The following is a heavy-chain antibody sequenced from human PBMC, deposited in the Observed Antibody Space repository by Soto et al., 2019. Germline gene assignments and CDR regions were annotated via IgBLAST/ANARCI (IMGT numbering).Heavy chain of an antibody. CDR3: ARRPTATAS. Sequence: GGSLRLSCAASGFTFSTYAVAWVRQSPGKGLERVSSISASGGDTWYADSVKGRFTISRDNSKNTLYLQMNSLRVEDTAVYYCARRPTATASWGQGTLVTVSS. CDR1: GFTFSTYA. CDR2: ISASGGDT. D-gene: IGHD1-1*01. V-gene: IGHV3-23*01. J-gene: IGHJ5*02.